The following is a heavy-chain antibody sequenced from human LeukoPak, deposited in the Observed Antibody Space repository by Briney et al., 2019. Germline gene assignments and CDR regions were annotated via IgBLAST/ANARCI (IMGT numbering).Heavy chain of an antibody. CDR2: ISSSGSTI. Sequence: GGSLRLSCAASGFTFSNFWMSWVRQAPGKGLEWVSYISSSGSTIYYADSVKGRFTISRDNAKNSLYLQMNSLRAEDTAVYYCASVLGIAVAGTDAFDIWGQGTMVTVSS. CDR3: ASVLGIAVAGTDAFDI. CDR1: GFTFSNFW. D-gene: IGHD6-19*01. V-gene: IGHV3-11*01. J-gene: IGHJ3*02.